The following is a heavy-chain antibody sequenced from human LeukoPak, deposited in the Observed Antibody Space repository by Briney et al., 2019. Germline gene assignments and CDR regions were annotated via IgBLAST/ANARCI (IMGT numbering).Heavy chain of an antibody. Sequence: TGGSLRLSCAASGFTFSSYGMSWVRQAPGKGLEWVSVISGGGGSTYYADSVKGRFTISRDNSKNTLYLQMNSLRAEDTAVYYCAKDSQYSYGYIDYWGQGTLVTVSS. CDR1: GFTFSSYG. V-gene: IGHV3-23*01. CDR3: AKDSQYSYGYIDY. J-gene: IGHJ4*02. CDR2: ISGGGGST. D-gene: IGHD5-18*01.